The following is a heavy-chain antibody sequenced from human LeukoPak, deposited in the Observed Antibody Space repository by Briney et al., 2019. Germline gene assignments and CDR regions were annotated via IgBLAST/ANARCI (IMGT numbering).Heavy chain of an antibody. CDR3: ARSLVTTPYYYYMDV. CDR1: GYTFTSYG. J-gene: IGHJ6*03. Sequence: ASVKVSCKASGYTFTSYGVSWVRQATGQGLEWMGWMNPNSGNTGYAQKFQGRVTMTRNTSISTAYMELSSLRSEDTAVYYCARSLVTTPYYYYMDVWGKGTTVTVSS. V-gene: IGHV1-8*02. CDR2: MNPNSGNT. D-gene: IGHD4-11*01.